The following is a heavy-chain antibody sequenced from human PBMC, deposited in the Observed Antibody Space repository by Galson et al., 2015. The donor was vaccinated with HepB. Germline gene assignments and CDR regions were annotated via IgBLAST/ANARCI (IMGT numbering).Heavy chain of an antibody. CDR1: GFTFSNYA. D-gene: IGHD3-22*01. J-gene: IGHJ4*02. Sequence: SLRLSCAASGFTFSNYAMDWVRQAPGKGLEWVSRISRSGSSTYYADSVKGRFTISRDNSKNTLYLQMNSLRAEDTAVYYCAKRGDYYEISGHYYRRYYFDYWGQGTLVTVSS. CDR3: AKRGDYYEISGHYYRRYYFDY. V-gene: IGHV3-23*01. CDR2: ISRSGSST.